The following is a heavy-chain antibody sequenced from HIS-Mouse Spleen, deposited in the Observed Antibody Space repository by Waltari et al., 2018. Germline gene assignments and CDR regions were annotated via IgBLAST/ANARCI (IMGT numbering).Heavy chain of an antibody. J-gene: IGHJ4*02. D-gene: IGHD4-17*01. CDR1: GFTVSSNY. Sequence: EVQLVESGGGLIQPGGSLRLSCAASGFTVSSNYMSWVRQAPGKGREGVSVIYSGGSTYYADSVKGRCTISRDNSKNTLYLQMNSLRAEDTAVYYCARAPTSTVTFDYWGQGTLVTVSS. V-gene: IGHV3-53*01. CDR3: ARAPTSTVTFDY. CDR2: IYSGGST.